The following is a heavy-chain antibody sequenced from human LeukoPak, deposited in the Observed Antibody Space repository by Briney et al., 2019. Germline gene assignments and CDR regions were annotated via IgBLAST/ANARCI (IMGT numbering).Heavy chain of an antibody. D-gene: IGHD5-12*01. J-gene: IGHJ4*02. Sequence: GGSLRLSCAASGFIFNDYAMNWVRQAPGKGLEWVAGISWNGGRITYADSVKGRFTISRDNAKNSLYLQMNSLRAEDTAMYYCARGRYSGTTYYFDYWGQGTLVTVSS. CDR2: ISWNGGRI. CDR1: GFIFNDYA. CDR3: ARGRYSGTTYYFDY. V-gene: IGHV3-9*01.